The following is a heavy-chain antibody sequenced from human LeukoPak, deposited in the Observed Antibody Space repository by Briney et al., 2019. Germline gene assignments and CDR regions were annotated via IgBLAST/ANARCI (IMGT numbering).Heavy chain of an antibody. Sequence: GESLRLSCAASGFTFSSYGMHWVRQAPGKGLEWVAFIHYDESNDYYADSVKGRFTISRDNSKNTLYLQMNSLKPEDTAVYYCAKDPHRTVRTWGYCVYWGQGTLVTVSS. CDR3: AKDPHRTVRTWGYCVY. CDR2: IHYDESND. CDR1: GFTFSSYG. J-gene: IGHJ4*02. D-gene: IGHD1-1*01. V-gene: IGHV3-30*02.